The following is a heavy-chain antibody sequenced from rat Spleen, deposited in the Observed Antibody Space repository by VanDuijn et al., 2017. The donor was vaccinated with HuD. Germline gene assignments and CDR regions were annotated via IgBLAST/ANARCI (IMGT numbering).Heavy chain of an antibody. Sequence: EVQLVESGGGLVQPGNSLKLSCAASGFTFSDYAMAWVRQSPAKGLEWVATIVFDSSGVYYRNSVNGRFTLSRDNTRNTQYLQMDGLKSEDTDTYYCVTTYFGYGYFDYWGQGVLVTVSS. D-gene: IGHD1-9*01. CDR1: GFTFSDYA. CDR2: IVFDSSGV. J-gene: IGHJ2*01. CDR3: VTTYFGYGYFDY. V-gene: IGHV5S10*01.